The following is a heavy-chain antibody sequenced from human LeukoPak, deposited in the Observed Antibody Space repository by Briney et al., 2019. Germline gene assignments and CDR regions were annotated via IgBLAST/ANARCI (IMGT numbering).Heavy chain of an antibody. CDR1: GFTFRSFA. CDR3: ARDHSGVSPLDDAFDI. Sequence: GGSLRLSCAASGFTFRSFAMNWVRQAPGKGLEWLSYISSSTSDIYYADSVKGRFTISRDNAKNSLYLQMNSLRAEDTAVYYCARDHSGVSPLDDAFDIWGQGTMVTVSS. J-gene: IGHJ3*02. D-gene: IGHD2-8*02. V-gene: IGHV3-48*01. CDR2: ISSSTSDI.